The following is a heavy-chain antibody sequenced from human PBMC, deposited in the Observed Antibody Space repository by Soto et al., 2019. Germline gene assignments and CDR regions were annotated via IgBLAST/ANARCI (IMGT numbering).Heavy chain of an antibody. J-gene: IGHJ4*02. CDR1: GGSISSYY. CDR3: ARFITGTFEPAQSSYYFDY. D-gene: IGHD1-7*01. CDR2: IYYSGST. V-gene: IGHV4-59*01. Sequence: NPSETLSLTCTVSGGSISSYYWSWIRQPPGKGLEWIGYIYYSGSTNYNPSLKSRVTISVDTSKNQFSLKLSSVTAADTAVYYCARFITGTFEPAQSSYYFDYWGQGTLVTVSS.